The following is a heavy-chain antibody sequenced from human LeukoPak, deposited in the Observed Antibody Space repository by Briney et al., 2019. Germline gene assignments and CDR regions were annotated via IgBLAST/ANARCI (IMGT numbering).Heavy chain of an antibody. Sequence: PSETLSLTCTVSGGSISSYYWSWIRQPPGKGLEWIGYIYYSGSTNYNPSLKSRVTISVDTSKNQFSLKLSSVTAADTAVYYCARAFGYQLLFDSGPDYGMDVWGKGTTVTVSS. V-gene: IGHV4-59*01. D-gene: IGHD2-2*01. CDR1: GGSISSYY. CDR3: ARAFGYQLLFDSGPDYGMDV. J-gene: IGHJ6*04. CDR2: IYYSGST.